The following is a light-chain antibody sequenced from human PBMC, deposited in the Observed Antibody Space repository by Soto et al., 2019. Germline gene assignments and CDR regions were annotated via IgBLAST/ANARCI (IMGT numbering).Light chain of an antibody. CDR1: SSDIGSYDH. V-gene: IGLV2-14*03. Sequence: QSVLTQPASVSGSPGQSITISCSGTSSDIGSYDHVAWYQQFPGKSPKLIIYAVSDRPSGVSDRFSGSKSGISASPTISGLQTEDEADYYCISYTDRQSYLFGTGTKVTVL. CDR2: AVS. CDR3: ISYTDRQSYL. J-gene: IGLJ1*01.